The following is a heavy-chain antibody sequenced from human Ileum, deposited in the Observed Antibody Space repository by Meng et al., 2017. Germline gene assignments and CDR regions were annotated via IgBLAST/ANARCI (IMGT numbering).Heavy chain of an antibody. V-gene: IGHV3-30*04. D-gene: IGHD3-16*01. J-gene: IGHJ4*02. CDR3: AKQVGDQSVFDY. CDR2: ISYAGTTK. Sequence: QVPLGEFGGGVVQPGGSLRLSCAAPGFTFSSHAMHWVRQAPGKGLEWVAVISYAGTTKYYADSVKGRFTVSRDKSKNTLYLQMSSLRAEDTAVYYCAKQVGDQSVFDYWGQGTLVTVSS. CDR1: GFTFSSHA.